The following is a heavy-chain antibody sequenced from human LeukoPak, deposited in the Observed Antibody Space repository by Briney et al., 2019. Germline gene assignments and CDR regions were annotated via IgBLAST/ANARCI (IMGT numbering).Heavy chain of an antibody. Sequence: GGSLRLSCAASGFTFSSYSMNWVRQAPGKGLEWVSSIGSSSSYIYYADSVKGRFTISRDNAKNSLYLQMNSLRAEDTAVYYCARVPDYGSGRPSPAYYYGMDVWGQGTTVTVSS. V-gene: IGHV3-21*04. CDR1: GFTFSSYS. D-gene: IGHD3-10*01. J-gene: IGHJ6*02. CDR3: ARVPDYGSGRPSPAYYYGMDV. CDR2: IGSSSSYI.